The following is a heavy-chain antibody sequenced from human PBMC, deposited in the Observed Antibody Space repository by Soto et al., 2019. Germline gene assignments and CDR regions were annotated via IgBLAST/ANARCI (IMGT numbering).Heavy chain of an antibody. CDR1: GYTFTSCD. CDR3: ARGGYSSGYHY. V-gene: IGHV1-18*04. Sequence: QVQLLQSGTEVKEPGASVKVSCKASGYTFTSCDISWVRQAPGQGLELVGWTTASNTHTNYAQKLQGRVTMTTDTCTTKSYMELRSMRSDETAIWYCARGGYSSGYHYWGQGALVTVAS. J-gene: IGHJ4*02. D-gene: IGHD3-22*01. CDR2: TTASNTHT.